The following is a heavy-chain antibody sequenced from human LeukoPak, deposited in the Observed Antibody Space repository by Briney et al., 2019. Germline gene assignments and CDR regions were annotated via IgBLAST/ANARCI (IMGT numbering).Heavy chain of an antibody. CDR1: GGSLSSGDYY. CDR2: IYYSGST. V-gene: IGHV4-30-4*02. D-gene: IGHD4-17*01. Sequence: PSETLSLTCTVSGGSLSSGDYYWSWIRQPPGKGLEWIGYIYYSGSTYYNPSLKSRVTISVDTSKNQFSLKLSSVTAADTAVYYCARDPTGGYGDPRGMDVWGQGTTVTVSS. J-gene: IGHJ6*02. CDR3: ARDPTGGYGDPRGMDV.